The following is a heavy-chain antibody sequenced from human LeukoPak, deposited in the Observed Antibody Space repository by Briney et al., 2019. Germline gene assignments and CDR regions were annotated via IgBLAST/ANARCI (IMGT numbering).Heavy chain of an antibody. V-gene: IGHV4-30-4*01. CDR1: GGSISSGDYY. D-gene: IGHD4-17*01. J-gene: IGHJ4*02. CDR3: ARMTTVTMPFDY. Sequence: SQTLSLTCTVSGGSISSGDYYWSWIRQPPGKGLEWIGYIYYSGSTYYNPSLKSRVAISVDTSKNQFSLKLSSVTAADTAVYYCARMTTVTMPFDYWGQGTLVTVSS. CDR2: IYYSGST.